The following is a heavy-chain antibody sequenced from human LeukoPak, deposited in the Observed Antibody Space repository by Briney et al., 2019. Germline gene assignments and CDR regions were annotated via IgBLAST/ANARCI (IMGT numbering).Heavy chain of an antibody. Sequence: GGSLRLSCAVSGLTFNDYYMSWIRQAPGKGLEWLSYISHTSSYTKYVDSVKGRFIISRDNAKNSLYLQMNNLRAGDTAVYYCASHGGHDYFDYWGQGTLVTVSS. CDR2: ISHTSSYT. V-gene: IGHV3-11*06. CDR3: ASHGGHDYFDY. CDR1: GLTFNDYY. J-gene: IGHJ4*02. D-gene: IGHD5-12*01.